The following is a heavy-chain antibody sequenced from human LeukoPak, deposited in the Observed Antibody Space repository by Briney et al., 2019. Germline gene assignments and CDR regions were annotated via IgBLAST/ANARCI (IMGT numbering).Heavy chain of an antibody. V-gene: IGHV5-51*01. J-gene: IGHJ4*02. CDR3: ARSLTTTIMGGDF. CDR1: GYTFGNYW. CDR2: IYPDDSDT. D-gene: IGHD3-16*01. Sequence: PGESLKISCKGPGYTFGNYWIGWVRQMPGKGLEWMGIIYPDDSDTRYSPSFQGQVTISADKSISTAYLQWSTLKASDTAMYYCARSLTTTIMGGDFWGQGTLVTVAS.